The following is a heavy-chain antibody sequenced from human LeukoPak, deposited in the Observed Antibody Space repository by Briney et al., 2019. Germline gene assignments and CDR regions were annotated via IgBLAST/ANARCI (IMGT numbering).Heavy chain of an antibody. V-gene: IGHV1-2*02. J-gene: IGHJ6*03. CDR2: INPNSGGT. D-gene: IGHD2-8*01. CDR3: ARAPIVLMVYARGGYYYYYMDV. CDR1: GYTFTGYY. Sequence: ASVKVSCKASGYTFTGYYMHWVRQAPGQGLEWMGWINPNSGGTNYAQKFQGRVTMTRDTSISTAYMELSSLRSEDTAVYYCARAPIVLMVYARGGYYYYYMDVWGKGTTVTVSS.